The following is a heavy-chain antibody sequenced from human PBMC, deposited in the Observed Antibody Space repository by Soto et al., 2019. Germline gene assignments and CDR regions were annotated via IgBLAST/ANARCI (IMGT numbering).Heavy chain of an antibody. J-gene: IGHJ4*02. CDR2: IYYSGST. CDR1: GGSISSYY. D-gene: IGHD3-9*01. V-gene: IGHV4-59*06. Sequence: PSETLSLTCTVSGGSISSYYWSWIRQHPGKGLEWIGYIYYSGSTYYNPSLKSRVTISVDTSKNQFSLKLSSVTAADTAVYYCARDRYDILTGYYFDYWGQGTLVTVSS. CDR3: ARDRYDILTGYYFDY.